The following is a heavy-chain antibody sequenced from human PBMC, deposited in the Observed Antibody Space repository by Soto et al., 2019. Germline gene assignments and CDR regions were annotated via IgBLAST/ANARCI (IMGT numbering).Heavy chain of an antibody. D-gene: IGHD3-3*02. CDR1: GGSFSGYY. V-gene: IGHV4-34*02. Sequence: QVQLQQWGAGLLKPSETLSLTCAVYGGSFSGYYWTWIRQAPGKGLEWIGEINHCGGTNYNPSLKSRVTISVDTSKNQFSLILYSVTAADTAVYYCARDRQYYQFWSGCQNEGPCAMDVWGQGTTVTVSS. J-gene: IGHJ6*02. CDR2: INHCGGT. CDR3: ARDRQYYQFWSGCQNEGPCAMDV.